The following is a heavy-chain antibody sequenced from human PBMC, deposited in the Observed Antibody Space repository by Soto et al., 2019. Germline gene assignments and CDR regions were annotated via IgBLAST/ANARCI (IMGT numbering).Heavy chain of an antibody. CDR3: AKKIMGYAAHSDALDA. CDR2: ISYDGDHK. V-gene: IGHV3-30*18. CDR1: GFTFRNYG. D-gene: IGHD5-12*01. Sequence: PGGSLRLSCTPSGFTFRNYGLLWVRQAPGKGLEWVALISYDGDHKYYPDSARGRFTVSRDNFNNMLFLQMDSLTPEDTAVYYCAKKIMGYAAHSDALDAWGQGTTVTVSS. J-gene: IGHJ6*02.